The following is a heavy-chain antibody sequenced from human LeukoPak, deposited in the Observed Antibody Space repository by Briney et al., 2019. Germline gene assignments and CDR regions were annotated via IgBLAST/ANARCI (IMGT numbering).Heavy chain of an antibody. J-gene: IGHJ4*02. CDR1: GYTFTSYD. D-gene: IGHD3-10*01. CDR3: ARDQRGYYGSSYY. V-gene: IGHV1-8*03. Sequence: ASVKVSCKASGYTFTSYDINWVRQATGQGLEWMGWMNPYSDNTGYAQKFQGRVTITRNTSISTAYMELSSLRSEDTAVYYCARDQRGYYGSSYYWGQGTLVTVSS. CDR2: MNPYSDNT.